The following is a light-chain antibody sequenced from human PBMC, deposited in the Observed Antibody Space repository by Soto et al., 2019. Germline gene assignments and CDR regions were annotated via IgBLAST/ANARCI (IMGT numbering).Light chain of an antibody. CDR3: QQYGSSPT. V-gene: IGKV3-20*01. J-gene: IGKJ4*01. CDR1: RSVSSSY. CDR2: GAS. Sequence: EIVLTKSPGSLSLSLGERATLSCRASRSVSSSYLAWYQQKPDQAPRLLIFGASIRATGITGRCRGSGSGTDFTLSISRLESEDFAVHFCQQYGSSPTFGGGTKVEIK.